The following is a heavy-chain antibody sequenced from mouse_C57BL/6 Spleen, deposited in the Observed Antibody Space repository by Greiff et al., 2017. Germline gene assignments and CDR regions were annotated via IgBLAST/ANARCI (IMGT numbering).Heavy chain of an antibody. CDR3: ARKTVVAPFAY. V-gene: IGHV1-82*01. J-gene: IGHJ3*01. D-gene: IGHD1-1*01. CDR1: GYAFSSSW. CDR2: IYPGDGDT. Sequence: QVQLQQSGPELVKPGASVKISCKASGYAFSSSWMNWVKQRPGKGLEWIGRIYPGDGDTNYNGKFKGKVTLTADKASSTAYMQLSSLTSEDSAVYFCARKTVVAPFAYWGQGTLVTVSA.